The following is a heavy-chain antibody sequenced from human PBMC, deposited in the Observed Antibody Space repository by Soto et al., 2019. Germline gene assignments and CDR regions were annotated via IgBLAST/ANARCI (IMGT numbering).Heavy chain of an antibody. CDR1: GGSISSSSYY. CDR3: ARQARGRRYFDWSLYYFDY. Sequence: PSETLSLTCTVSGGSISSSSYYWGWIRQPPGKGLEWIGSIYYSGSTYYNPSLKSRVTISVDTSKNQFSLKLSSVTAADTAVYYCARQARGRRYFDWSLYYFDYWGQGTLVTVSS. D-gene: IGHD3-9*01. J-gene: IGHJ4*02. CDR2: IYYSGST. V-gene: IGHV4-39*01.